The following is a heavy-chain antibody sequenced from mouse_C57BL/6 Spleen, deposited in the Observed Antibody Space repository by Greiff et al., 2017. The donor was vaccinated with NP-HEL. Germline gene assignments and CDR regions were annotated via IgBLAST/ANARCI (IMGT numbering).Heavy chain of an antibody. CDR1: GYTFTSYW. Sequence: EVQLVESGTVLARPGASVKMSCKTSGYTFTSYWMHWVKQRPGQGLEWIGAIYPGNSDTSYNQKFKGKAKLTAVTSASTAYMELSSLTNEDSAVYYCTRHYYGSSHWYFDVWGTGTTVTVSS. CDR2: IYPGNSDT. D-gene: IGHD1-1*01. V-gene: IGHV1-5*01. CDR3: TRHYYGSSHWYFDV. J-gene: IGHJ1*03.